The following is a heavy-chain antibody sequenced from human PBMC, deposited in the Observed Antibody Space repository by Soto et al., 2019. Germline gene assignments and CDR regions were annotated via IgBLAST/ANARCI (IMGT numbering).Heavy chain of an antibody. J-gene: IGHJ5*01. CDR2: IDPSDSHA. D-gene: IGHD6-13*01. V-gene: IGHV5-10-1*01. Sequence: PGESLKISCQASGYTFSTYCISWVRQMPWKDLEWMGTIDPSDSHANYSYSFQGHVSMSVDKSIGTAYLKWSGLKASDSAMYYCARITRSRHCVTKNCYSVARFDSWGQGTLVTVSS. CDR3: ARITRSRHCVTKNCYSVARFDS. CDR1: GYTFSTYC.